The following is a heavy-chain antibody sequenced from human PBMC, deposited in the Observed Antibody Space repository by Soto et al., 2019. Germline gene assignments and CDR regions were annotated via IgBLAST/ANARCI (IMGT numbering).Heavy chain of an antibody. J-gene: IGHJ6*02. V-gene: IGHV1-18*01. CDR2: ISAYNGNT. CDR3: ARGYSGYDQYYYYGMDV. D-gene: IGHD5-12*01. CDR1: CYTFTSYG. Sequence: QVQLVQSGAEVKKPGASVKVSCKASCYTFTSYGISWVRQAPGQGLEWMGWISAYNGNTNYAQKLQGRVTMTTDTSTSTVYMHLRSLRSDDTAAYYCARGYSGYDQYYYYGMDVWGQGTTVTVSS.